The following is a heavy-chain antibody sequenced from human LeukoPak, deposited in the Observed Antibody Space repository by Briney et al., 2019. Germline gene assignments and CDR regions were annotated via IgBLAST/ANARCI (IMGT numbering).Heavy chain of an antibody. CDR3: ARDLDYANDY. Sequence: GRSLRLSCAASGFTFSSYAMHWVRQAPGKGLEWVAVISYDGSNKYYADSVKGRFTISRDNSKNTLYLQMNSLRAEDTAVYYCARDLDYANDYWGQGTLVTVSS. CDR1: GFTFSSYA. V-gene: IGHV3-30-3*01. J-gene: IGHJ4*02. CDR2: ISYDGSNK. D-gene: IGHD3/OR15-3a*01.